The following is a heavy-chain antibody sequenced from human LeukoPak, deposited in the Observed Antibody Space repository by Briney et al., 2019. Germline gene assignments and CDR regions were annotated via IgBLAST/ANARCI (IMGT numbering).Heavy chain of an antibody. J-gene: IGHJ4*02. D-gene: IGHD3-9*01. CDR3: ARRSGYFDWLFSGGEYYFDY. CDR2: INWNGGST. CDR1: GFTFDDYG. Sequence: GGSLRLSCAASGFTFDDYGMSWVRQAPGKGLEWVSGINWNGGSTGYADSVKGRFTISRDNAKNSLYLQMNSLRAEDTALYHCARRSGYFDWLFSGGEYYFDYWGQGTLVTVSS. V-gene: IGHV3-20*01.